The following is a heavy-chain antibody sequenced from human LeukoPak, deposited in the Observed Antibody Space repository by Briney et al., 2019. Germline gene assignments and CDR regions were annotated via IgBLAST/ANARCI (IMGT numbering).Heavy chain of an antibody. D-gene: IGHD6-13*01. J-gene: IGHJ6*03. CDR3: ASSAAGSLLGYYYHYMDV. V-gene: IGHV4-4*07. CDR1: GGSISSYY. CDR2: IYTSGST. Sequence: SETLSLTCTVSGGSISSYYWSWIRQPAGKGLEWIGRIYTSGSTNYNPSLKSRVTMSVDTSKNQFSLKLSSVTAADTAVYYCASSAAGSLLGYYYHYMDVWGKGTTVTVSS.